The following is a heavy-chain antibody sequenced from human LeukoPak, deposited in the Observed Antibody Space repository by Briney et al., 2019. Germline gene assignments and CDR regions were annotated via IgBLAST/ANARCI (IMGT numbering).Heavy chain of an antibody. J-gene: IGHJ4*02. D-gene: IGHD1-26*01. CDR3: ARDRVGATDYFDY. CDR1: GFTFSTSW. Sequence: GGSLRLSCAASGFTFSTSWMSWVRQVPGKGLEWVANIKKDGSETYYVDSVKGRFTISRDNAKNSLYLQMNSLRAEDTAMYYCARDRVGATDYFDYWGQGTLVTVSS. CDR2: IKKDGSET. V-gene: IGHV3-7*03.